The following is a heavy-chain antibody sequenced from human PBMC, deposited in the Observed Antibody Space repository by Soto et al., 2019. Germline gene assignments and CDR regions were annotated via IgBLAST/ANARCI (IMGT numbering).Heavy chain of an antibody. J-gene: IGHJ4*02. CDR3: ARHVNYDILTGYDY. D-gene: IGHD3-9*01. CDR1: GGSISSYY. Sequence: SETLSLTCTVSGGSISSYYWSWIRQPPGKGLEWIGYIYYSGSTNYNPSLKSRVTISVDTSKNHFSLKLSSVTAADTAVYYCARHVNYDILTGYDYWGQGTLVTVSS. V-gene: IGHV4-59*08. CDR2: IYYSGST.